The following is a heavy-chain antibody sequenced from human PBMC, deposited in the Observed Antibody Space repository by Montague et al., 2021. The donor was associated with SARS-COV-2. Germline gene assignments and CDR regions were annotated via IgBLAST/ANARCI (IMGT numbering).Heavy chain of an antibody. CDR1: GGSITSGGYY. CDR2: LYYNGMT. Sequence: TLSLTCSVSGGSITSGGYYWTWIRQRPGGDLEWLGYLYYNGMTYYSPSLKSRASFSLDTSKNQFSLKLTSATATDSALYFCVSSLPGNQFQFGYWGQGALVTVSS. V-gene: IGHV4-31*03. D-gene: IGHD1-14*01. J-gene: IGHJ4*02. CDR3: VSSLPGNQFQFGY.